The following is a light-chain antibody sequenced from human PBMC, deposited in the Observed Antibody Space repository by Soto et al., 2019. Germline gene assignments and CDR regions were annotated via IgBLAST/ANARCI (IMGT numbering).Light chain of an antibody. Sequence: EIVMTQSPAILSVSPGERATLSCRASQSISSDLAWYQQRPGRAPSLLIYGASTRATGIPARFSGSGSGKEFTLTISSLQSEDIAVYYCQQYNKWPPRFTFGPGTKVEIK. CDR3: QQYNKWPPRFT. V-gene: IGKV3-15*01. CDR1: QSISSD. J-gene: IGKJ3*01. CDR2: GAS.